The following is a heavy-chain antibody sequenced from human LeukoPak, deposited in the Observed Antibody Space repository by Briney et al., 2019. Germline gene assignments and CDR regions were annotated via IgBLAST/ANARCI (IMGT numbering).Heavy chain of an antibody. CDR2: ISTTSDYI. J-gene: IGHJ4*02. V-gene: IGHV3-21*01. CDR3: ARGVGVTIRTSNFDY. D-gene: IGHD1-26*01. Sequence: PGGSLRLSCAASGFTFSNYDMSWVRQAPGKGLEWVSSISTTSDYIYYAGSVKGRFTFSRDNAKNSLFLQMNSLRAEDTAVYYCARGVGVTIRTSNFDYWGQGTLVTASS. CDR1: GFTFSNYD.